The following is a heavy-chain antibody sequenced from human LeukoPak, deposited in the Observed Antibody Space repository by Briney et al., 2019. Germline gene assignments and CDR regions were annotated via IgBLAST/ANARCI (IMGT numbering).Heavy chain of an antibody. J-gene: IGHJ6*03. CDR1: GYTFTSYY. Sequence: GASVKVSCKASGYTFTSYYMHWVRQAPGQGLEWMGIINPSGGSTSYAQKFQGRVTMTRDTSTSTVYMELSSLRSEDTAVYYCARGGGSGSPSSYYYMDVWGKGTTVTISS. V-gene: IGHV1-46*01. CDR3: ARGGGSGSPSSYYYMDV. D-gene: IGHD3-10*01. CDR2: INPSGGST.